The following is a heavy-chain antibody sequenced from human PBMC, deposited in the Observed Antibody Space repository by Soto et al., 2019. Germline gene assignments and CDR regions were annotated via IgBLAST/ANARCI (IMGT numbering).Heavy chain of an antibody. D-gene: IGHD3-10*01. V-gene: IGHV3-53*04. CDR1: GFTVSSNY. CDR3: AREHRITMVRGVITFFDY. Sequence: GGSLRLSCAASGFTVSSNYMSWVRQAPGKGLEWVSVIYSGGSTYYADSVKGRFTISRHNSKNTLYLQMNSLRAEDTAVYYCAREHRITMVRGVITFFDYWGQGTLVTVSS. J-gene: IGHJ4*02. CDR2: IYSGGST.